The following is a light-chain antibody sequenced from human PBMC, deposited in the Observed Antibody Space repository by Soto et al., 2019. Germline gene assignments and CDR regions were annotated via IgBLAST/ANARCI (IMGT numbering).Light chain of an antibody. CDR1: QSVSSY. CDR2: DAS. Sequence: EIVLTQSPATLSLSPGERATLSCRASQSVSSYLAWYQQKPGRAPRLLIYDASNRATGIPARFSGSGSGTDFTLTISSLEPEDFAVYYCQQRSNWLITFGQGTRLEIK. V-gene: IGKV3-11*01. CDR3: QQRSNWLIT. J-gene: IGKJ5*01.